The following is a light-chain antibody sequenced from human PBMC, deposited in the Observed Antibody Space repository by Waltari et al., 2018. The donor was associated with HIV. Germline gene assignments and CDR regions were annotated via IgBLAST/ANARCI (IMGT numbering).Light chain of an antibody. CDR2: GKN. CDR1: RLRSYY. J-gene: IGLJ3*02. CDR3: NSRDSSGNHWV. Sequence: SSELTQDPAVSVALGQTVRITCQGDRLRSYYASWYKQKPGQAPVLVISGKNNRPSGIPDRFSGSSSGNTASLTITGAQAEDEADYYCNSRDSSGNHWVFGGGTKLTVL. V-gene: IGLV3-19*01.